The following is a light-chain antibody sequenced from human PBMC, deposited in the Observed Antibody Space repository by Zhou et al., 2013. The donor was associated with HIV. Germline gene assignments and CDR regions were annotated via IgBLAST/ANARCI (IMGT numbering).Light chain of an antibody. V-gene: IGKV3-11*01. J-gene: IGKJ5*01. Sequence: EIVLTQSPGTLSLSPGERATLSCRASQSVSSSYLAWYQQKPGQAPRLLLYDASKRATGIPARFSGSGSGTDFTLTISNLEPEDFAVYYCQQRTNWITFGQGTRLEIK. CDR3: QQRTNWIT. CDR2: DAS. CDR1: QSVSSSY.